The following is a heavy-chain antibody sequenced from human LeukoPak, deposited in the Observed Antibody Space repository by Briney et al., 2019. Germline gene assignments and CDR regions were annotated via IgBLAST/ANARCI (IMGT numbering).Heavy chain of an antibody. J-gene: IGHJ4*02. CDR1: GGTFSSYA. Sequence: ASVKVSCKASGGTFSSYAISWVRQAPGQGLEWMGGIIPIFGTANYAQKFQGRVTITTDESTSTAYMELSSLRSEDTAVYYCARSGASGALYYFDYWGQGTLVTVSS. CDR3: ARSGASGALYYFDY. V-gene: IGHV1-69*05. CDR2: IIPIFGTA. D-gene: IGHD1-26*01.